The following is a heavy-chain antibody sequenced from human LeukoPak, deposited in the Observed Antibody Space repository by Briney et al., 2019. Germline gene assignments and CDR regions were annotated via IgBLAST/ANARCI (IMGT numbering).Heavy chain of an antibody. CDR3: ARAGKQQPSPYYFDY. CDR2: LYSGGST. V-gene: IGHV3-66*01. J-gene: IGHJ4*02. Sequence: PGGSLRLSCAASGVTVSSNYMTWVRQAPGKGLEWVSVLYSGGSTYYADSVKGRFTISRDNSKNTLYLQMNRLRAEDTAVYYCARAGKQQPSPYYFDYWGQGTLVTVSS. D-gene: IGHD6-13*01. CDR1: GVTVSSNY.